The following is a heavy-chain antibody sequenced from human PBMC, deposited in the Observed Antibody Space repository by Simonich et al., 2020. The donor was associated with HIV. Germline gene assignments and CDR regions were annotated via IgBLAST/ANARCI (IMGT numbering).Heavy chain of an antibody. CDR1: GFTFSGYW. J-gene: IGHJ4*02. CDR2: VHSDGITT. CDR3: ARGETSSSWSTFDY. Sequence: EYGGGLVQPGGSLTLSCAASGFTFSGYWMHWLRQGPGKGLVWVSRVHSDGITTTYADSVKGRFTISRDNAKNTLYLQMNSLRAEDTAVYFCARGETSSSWSTFDYWGQGTLVTVSS. V-gene: IGHV3-74*01. D-gene: IGHD6-13*01.